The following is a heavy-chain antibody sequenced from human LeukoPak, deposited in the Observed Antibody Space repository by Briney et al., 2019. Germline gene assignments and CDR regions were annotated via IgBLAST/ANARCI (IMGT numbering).Heavy chain of an antibody. CDR1: GYTFTSYG. J-gene: IGHJ4*02. D-gene: IGHD3-3*02. V-gene: IGHV1-18*01. CDR3: ARDRNYHFWSGYLMFDY. CDR2: ISAYNGNK. Sequence: ASVKVSCKASGYTFTSYGISWVRQAPGQGLEWMGWISAYNGNKNYAQKLQGRVTMTTDTSTSTAYMELRSLRFDDTAVYYCARDRNYHFWSGYLMFDYWGQGTLVTVSS.